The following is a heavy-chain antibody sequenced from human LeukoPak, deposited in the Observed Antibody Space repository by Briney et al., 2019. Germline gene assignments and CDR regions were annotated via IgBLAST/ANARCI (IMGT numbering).Heavy chain of an antibody. D-gene: IGHD2-2*01. CDR2: IYSGGST. V-gene: IGHV3-53*01. CDR3: ARVGVVPAAIPDGFDI. Sequence: PGGSLRLSCAASGFTVSSNYMSWVRQAPGKGLEWVSVIYSGGSTYYADSVKGRFTISRDNSKNMLYLQMNSLTAEDTAVYYCARVGVVPAAIPDGFDIWGQGTMVTVSS. J-gene: IGHJ3*02. CDR1: GFTVSSNY.